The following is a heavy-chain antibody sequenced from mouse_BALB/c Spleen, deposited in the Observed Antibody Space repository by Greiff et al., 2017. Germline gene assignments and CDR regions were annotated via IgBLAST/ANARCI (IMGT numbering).Heavy chain of an antibody. Sequence: QVQLKESGPGLVQPSQSLSITCTVSGFSLTSYGVHWVRQSPGKGLEWLGVIWSGGSTDYNAAFISRLSISKDNSKSQVFFKMNSLQANDTAIYYCARGLRYGPTLGYWGKGTTLTVPS. CDR2: IWSGGST. CDR3: ARGLRYGPTLGY. CDR1: GFSLTSYG. D-gene: IGHD1-2*01. J-gene: IGHJ2*01. V-gene: IGHV2-2*02.